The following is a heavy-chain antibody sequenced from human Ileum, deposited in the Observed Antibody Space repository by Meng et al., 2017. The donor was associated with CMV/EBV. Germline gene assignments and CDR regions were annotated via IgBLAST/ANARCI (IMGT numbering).Heavy chain of an antibody. D-gene: IGHD3-22*01. Sequence: GESLKISCAASGFTFSDYNMNWVRQAPGKGLEWVSLIHSSGTYMFYADSVKGRFTISRDNAKNSLYLQMNSLRAEDTAVYYCARDYYDSSGYQDYWGQGTLVTVSS. CDR1: GFTFSDYN. J-gene: IGHJ4*02. V-gene: IGHV3-21*06. CDR2: IHSSGTYM. CDR3: ARDYYDSSGYQDY.